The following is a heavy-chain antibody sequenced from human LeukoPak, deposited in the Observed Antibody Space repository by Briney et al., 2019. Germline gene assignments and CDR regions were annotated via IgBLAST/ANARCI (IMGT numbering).Heavy chain of an antibody. CDR1: GFTFSSYE. CDR3: ARDAYSGYDFGYYYYMDV. J-gene: IGHJ6*03. CDR2: ISSSGSTI. Sequence: GGSLRLSCAASGFTFSSYEMNWVRQAPGKGLEWVSYISSSGSTIYYADSVKGRFTISRDNAKDSLYLQMNSLRAEDTAVYYCARDAYSGYDFGYYYYMDVWGKGTTVTVSS. D-gene: IGHD5-12*01. V-gene: IGHV3-48*03.